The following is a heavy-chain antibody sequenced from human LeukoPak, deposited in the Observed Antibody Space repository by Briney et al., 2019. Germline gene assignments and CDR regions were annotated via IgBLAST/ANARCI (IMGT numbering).Heavy chain of an antibody. CDR2: IHTSGST. CDR3: ARGGLYSSHLDV. D-gene: IGHD6-13*01. CDR1: GGSISSGSYY. Sequence: SETLSLTCTVSGGSISSGSYYWSWIRQPAGKGLEWIGRIHTSGSTNYNPSLKSRVTISVDTSKNQFSLKLSSVTAADTAVYYCARGGLYSSHLDVWGKGTTVTVSS. V-gene: IGHV4-61*02. J-gene: IGHJ6*04.